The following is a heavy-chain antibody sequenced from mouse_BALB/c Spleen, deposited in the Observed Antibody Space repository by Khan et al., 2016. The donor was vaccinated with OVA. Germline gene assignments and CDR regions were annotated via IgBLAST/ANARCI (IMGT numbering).Heavy chain of an antibody. CDR2: IDPSDSHT. J-gene: IGHJ3*01. D-gene: IGHD1-1*01. CDR1: GYTFSSYW. Sequence: QVQLKQSGAELVKPGASVKLSCKASGYTFSSYWMHWVKQRPGQGLEWIGEIDPSDSHTNYNQKLKGKATLNVDKSSSTAYMHLSSLTSEDSAVYYCARSYYFGRSTWFAYWGQGTLVTVSA. V-gene: IGHV1-69*02. CDR3: ARSYYFGRSTWFAY.